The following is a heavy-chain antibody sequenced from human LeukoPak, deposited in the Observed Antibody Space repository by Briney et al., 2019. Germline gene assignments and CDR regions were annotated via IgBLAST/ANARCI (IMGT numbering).Heavy chain of an antibody. J-gene: IGHJ5*02. V-gene: IGHV1-18*01. CDR2: ISAYNGNT. CDR1: GYTFTSYD. CDR3: ARALSAQGWFDP. Sequence: ASVKVSCKASGYTFTSYDISWGRQAPGQGLEWMGWISAYNGNTNYAQKLQGRVTMTTDTSTSTAYMELRSLRSDDTAVYYCARALSAQGWFDPWGQGTLVTVSS.